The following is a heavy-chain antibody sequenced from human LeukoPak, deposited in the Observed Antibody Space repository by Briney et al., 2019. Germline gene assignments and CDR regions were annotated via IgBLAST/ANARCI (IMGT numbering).Heavy chain of an antibody. CDR1: GYSLTDLS. CDR2: FDPEESET. J-gene: IGHJ4*02. D-gene: IGHD3-22*01. CDR3: AVSGGPFLSRPVYDSSRFLDF. V-gene: IGHV1-24*01. Sequence: GASVKVSCKVSGYSLTDLSMHWVRQAPGKGLEWMGGFDPEESETIYPQKFQGRVTLTEDTSTDTAYMELISLKPEDTAVYYCAVSGGPFLSRPVYDSSRFLDFWGQGTLVTVSS.